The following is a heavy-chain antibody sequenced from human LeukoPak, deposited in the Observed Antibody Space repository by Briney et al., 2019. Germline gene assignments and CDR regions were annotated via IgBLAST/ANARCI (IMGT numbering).Heavy chain of an antibody. J-gene: IGHJ4*02. V-gene: IGHV3-23*01. Sequence: PAGGSLRLSCTVSGFTFSSYAMSWVRQAPGKGLEWVSGISGSGGSTYYADSVKGRFTISRDNSKNTLYLQMNSLRAEDTALYYCAKDWYYDILGAYLDYWGQGTLVTVSS. CDR2: ISGSGGST. CDR3: AKDWYYDILGAYLDY. CDR1: GFTFSSYA. D-gene: IGHD3-9*01.